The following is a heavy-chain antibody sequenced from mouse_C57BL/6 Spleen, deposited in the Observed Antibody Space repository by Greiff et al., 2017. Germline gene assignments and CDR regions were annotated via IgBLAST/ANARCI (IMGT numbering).Heavy chain of an antibody. CDR1: GYTFTDYN. D-gene: IGHD2-4*01. CDR3: AADYDGAWFAY. Sequence: EVQLRQSGPELVKPGASVKMSCKASGYTFTDYNMHWVKQSHGKSLEWIGYINPNNGGTSYNQKFKGKATLTVNKSSSTAYMELRSLTSEDSAVYYCAADYDGAWFAYWGQGTLVTVSA. CDR2: INPNNGGT. J-gene: IGHJ3*01. V-gene: IGHV1-22*01.